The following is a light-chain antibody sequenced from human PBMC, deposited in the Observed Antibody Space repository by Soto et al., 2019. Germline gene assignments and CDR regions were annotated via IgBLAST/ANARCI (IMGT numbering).Light chain of an antibody. CDR1: QSISSD. V-gene: IGKV3-15*01. CDR2: GAS. J-gene: IGKJ1*01. CDR3: QQYNKWPPT. Sequence: IGISNPPPTLLVPPGEKAPLSCSASQSISSDFAWQQQTAGQAPRLLNCGASTAATSTPARFSGSASGTESPLTISRLSSEDFADYCYQQYNKWPPTFGRGTKVDIK.